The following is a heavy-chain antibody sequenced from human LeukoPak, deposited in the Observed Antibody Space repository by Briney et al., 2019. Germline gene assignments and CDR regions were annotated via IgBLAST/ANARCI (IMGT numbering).Heavy chain of an antibody. CDR1: GGSISSSSYY. CDR3: ARGRYDSSGSYSLFDY. CDR2: IYYSGST. V-gene: IGHV4-39*07. Sequence: SPSETLSLTCTVSGGSISSSSYYWGWIRQPPGKGLEWIGSIYYSGSTYYNPSLKSRVTISVDTSKNQFSLKLNSVTAADTAVYYCARGRYDSSGSYSLFDYWGQGTLVTVSS. J-gene: IGHJ4*02. D-gene: IGHD3-22*01.